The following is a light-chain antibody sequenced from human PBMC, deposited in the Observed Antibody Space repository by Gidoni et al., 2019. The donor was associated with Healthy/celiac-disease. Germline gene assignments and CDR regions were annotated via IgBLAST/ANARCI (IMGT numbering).Light chain of an antibody. J-gene: IGLJ2*01. Sequence: SYELTQPPSVSVSPGQTASITCSGANLGDKYACWYQQKPGQSPVLVIYQESKRTSGIPERVSGSNSGNTATLTISGTQAMDEADYYCQAWDSSTAVFGGGTKLTVL. V-gene: IGLV3-1*01. CDR3: QAWDSSTAV. CDR1: NLGDKY. CDR2: QES.